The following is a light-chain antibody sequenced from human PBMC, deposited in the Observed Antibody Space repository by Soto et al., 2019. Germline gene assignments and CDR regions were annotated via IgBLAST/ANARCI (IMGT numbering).Light chain of an antibody. CDR3: QQYGSSPPYT. J-gene: IGKJ2*01. Sequence: EIVLTQSPGTLSLSPGERATLSCRASQSVSSSYLAWYQQKSGQAPRLLIYGASSRATGIPDRFRGSGSGTDFTLTISRLEPEDFAVYYCQQYGSSPPYTFGQGTKLEIK. CDR2: GAS. V-gene: IGKV3-20*01. CDR1: QSVSSSY.